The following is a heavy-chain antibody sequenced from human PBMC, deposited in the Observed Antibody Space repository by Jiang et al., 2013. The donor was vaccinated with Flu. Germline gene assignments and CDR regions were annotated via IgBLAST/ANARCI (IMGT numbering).Heavy chain of an antibody. J-gene: IGHJ6*03. CDR2: IYHSGST. D-gene: IGHD3-10*01. CDR1: GYSISSGYY. CDR3: ARDSASLDYYYYMDV. Sequence: LLKPSETLSLTCAVSGYSISSGYYWGWIRQPPGKGLEWIGSIYHSGSTYYNPSLKSRVTISVDTSKNQFSLKLSSVTAADTAVYYCARDSASLDYYYYMDVWGKGTTVTVSS. V-gene: IGHV4-38-2*02.